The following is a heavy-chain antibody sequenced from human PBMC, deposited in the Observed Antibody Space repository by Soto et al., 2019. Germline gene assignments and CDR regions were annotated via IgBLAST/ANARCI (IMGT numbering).Heavy chain of an antibody. CDR2: IWYDGNNK. V-gene: IGHV3-33*01. CDR3: ARPITGTTVAFDI. D-gene: IGHD1-7*01. J-gene: IGHJ3*02. Sequence: GGSLRLSCAASGFTFSSYGMHWVRQAPGKGLEWVAVIWYDGNNKYYADSVKGRFTISRDNSKNTLYLQMNSLRAEDTAVYYCARPITGTTVAFDIWGQGTMVTVSS. CDR1: GFTFSSYG.